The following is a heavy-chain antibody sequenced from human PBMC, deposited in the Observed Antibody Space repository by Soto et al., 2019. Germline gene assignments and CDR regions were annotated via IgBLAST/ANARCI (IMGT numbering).Heavy chain of an antibody. CDR1: GGSISSYY. CDR3: ARDSPWLYFDY. J-gene: IGHJ4*02. Sequence: PSETLSLTCTVSGGSISSYYWSWIRQPPGKGLEWIGYIYYSGNTNYNPSLKSRVTIPVDTSKNQFSLKLSSVTAADTAVHYCARDSPWLYFDYWGQGTLVTVSS. V-gene: IGHV4-59*01. CDR2: IYYSGNT. D-gene: IGHD3-10*01.